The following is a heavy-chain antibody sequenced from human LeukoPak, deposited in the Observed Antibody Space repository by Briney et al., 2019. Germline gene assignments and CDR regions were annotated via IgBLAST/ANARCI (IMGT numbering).Heavy chain of an antibody. Sequence: GGSLRLSCAASGFTFATYAMTWVRQVPGKGLEWVSTIGGSGVSTYSEDSVKGRFTISRDNSKNTLYLQVNSLRAADTAIYYCVKVDDTSGYRPLWGQGTLVTVSS. CDR2: IGGSGVST. CDR1: GFTFATYA. J-gene: IGHJ4*02. V-gene: IGHV3-23*01. D-gene: IGHD3-22*01. CDR3: VKVDDTSGYRPL.